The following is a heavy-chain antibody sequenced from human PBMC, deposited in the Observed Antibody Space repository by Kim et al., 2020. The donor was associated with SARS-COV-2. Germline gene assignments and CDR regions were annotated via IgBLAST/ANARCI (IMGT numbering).Heavy chain of an antibody. V-gene: IGHV3-48*03. D-gene: IGHD4-4*01. CDR2: I. Sequence: IYHADPVRGRFTISRDNDKNSLFMQMNSLRAEDTAVYYCARGPNYSPFDYWGQGTLVTVSS. J-gene: IGHJ4*02. CDR3: ARGPNYSPFDY.